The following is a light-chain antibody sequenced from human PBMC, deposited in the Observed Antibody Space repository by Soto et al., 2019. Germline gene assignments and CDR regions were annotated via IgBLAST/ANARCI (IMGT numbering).Light chain of an antibody. CDR3: QQRSNWPFT. J-gene: IGKJ4*01. V-gene: IGKV3-11*01. Sequence: ETVLTQSPASLSLSPGERATLSCRASQSVGRFLGWYQQKPGQAPRLLIYDASNRATGIPAGFNGSGSGTDFSLTISSLEPEDFAIYYCQQRSNWPFTFGGGTKVDIK. CDR1: QSVGRF. CDR2: DAS.